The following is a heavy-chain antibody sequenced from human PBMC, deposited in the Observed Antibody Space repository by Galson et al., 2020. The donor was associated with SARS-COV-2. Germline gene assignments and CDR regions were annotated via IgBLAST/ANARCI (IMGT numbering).Heavy chain of an antibody. D-gene: IGHD6-19*01. CDR2: ISDDGSNQ. CDR3: ARDGADVTRGISVPGMPGY. V-gene: IGHV3-30*19. Sequence: GGSLRLSCTASGFTFRRYGMHSVRQAPGKGLEWVAFISDDGSNQYYADPAKGRFAISRDKSKGTLWPQMNGLTTDDTALYFCARDGADVTRGISVPGMPGYWGQGTRVSVSS. J-gene: IGHJ4*02. CDR1: GFTFRRYG.